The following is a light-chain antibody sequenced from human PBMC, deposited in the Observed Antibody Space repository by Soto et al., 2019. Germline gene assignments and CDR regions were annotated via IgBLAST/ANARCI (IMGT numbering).Light chain of an antibody. J-gene: IGLJ3*02. V-gene: IGLV2-14*03. CDR3: SSFTDSSARV. Sequence: QSVLTQPASVSGSPGQSITISCAGTNSDIGSYNYVSWYQHFPGKAPRLVIYDVNNRPSGVPNRFSGSKSGNTASRTISGLEAEDEVDYYCSSFTDSSARVFGGGTKLTVL. CDR2: DVN. CDR1: NSDIGSYNY.